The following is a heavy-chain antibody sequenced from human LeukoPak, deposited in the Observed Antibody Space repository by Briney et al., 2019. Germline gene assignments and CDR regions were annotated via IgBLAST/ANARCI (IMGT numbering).Heavy chain of an antibody. D-gene: IGHD7-27*01. V-gene: IGHV1-2*02. J-gene: IGHJ4*02. CDR1: GYTFTGYY. CDR3: ARSADEWGPHYYFDY. Sequence: ASVKVSCKASGYTFTGYYMHWVRQAPGQGLEWMGWINPNSGGTNYAQKFQGRVTMTRDTSISTAYMELSRLRSDDTAVYYCARSADEWGPHYYFDYWGQGTLVTVSS. CDR2: INPNSGGT.